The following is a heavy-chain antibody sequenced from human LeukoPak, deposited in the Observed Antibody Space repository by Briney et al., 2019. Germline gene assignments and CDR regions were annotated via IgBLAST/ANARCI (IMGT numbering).Heavy chain of an antibody. Sequence: SETLSLTCTVSGDSISSNDYYWGWIRQPPGKGLGWIANIYYSGSTYYNPSLKSRVTLSVDTSKNQFSLKLSSVTAADTAVYYCARHCDDSNGRYYYHYMDVWGKGTTVTVSS. J-gene: IGHJ6*03. D-gene: IGHD3-22*01. V-gene: IGHV4-39*01. CDR2: IYYSGST. CDR1: GDSISSNDYY. CDR3: ARHCDDSNGRYYYHYMDV.